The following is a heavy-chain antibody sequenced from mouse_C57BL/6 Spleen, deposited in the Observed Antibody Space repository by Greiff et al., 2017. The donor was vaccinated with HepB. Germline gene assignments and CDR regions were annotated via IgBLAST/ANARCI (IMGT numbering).Heavy chain of an antibody. CDR1: GYTFTSYW. Sequence: VQLQQPGAELVRPGTSVKLSCKASGYTFTSYWMHWVKQRPGQGLEWIGVIDPSDSYTNYNQKFKGKATLTVDTSSSTAYMQLSSLTSEDSAVYYCAHYYGSSYNWYFDVWGTGTTVTVSS. CDR2: IDPSDSYT. J-gene: IGHJ1*03. V-gene: IGHV1-59*01. D-gene: IGHD1-1*01. CDR3: AHYYGSSYNWYFDV.